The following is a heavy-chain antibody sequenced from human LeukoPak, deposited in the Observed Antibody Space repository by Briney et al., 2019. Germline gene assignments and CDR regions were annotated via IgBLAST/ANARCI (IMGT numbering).Heavy chain of an antibody. CDR1: GFTVSSYF. V-gene: IGHV3-53*01. CDR2: TYSGGTT. CDR3: ARDDVPVI. J-gene: IGHJ4*02. Sequence: GGSLRLSCAASGFTVSSYFVSWVRQAPGKGLEWVSLTYSGGTTDYADSVKGRFTVSRDNSKNKLYLQMNSLRAEDTAMYYCARDDVPVIWGQGTLVTVSS. D-gene: IGHD2/OR15-2a*01.